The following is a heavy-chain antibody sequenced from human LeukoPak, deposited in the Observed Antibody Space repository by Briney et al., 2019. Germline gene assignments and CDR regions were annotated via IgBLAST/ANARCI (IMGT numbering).Heavy chain of an antibody. J-gene: IGHJ6*01. CDR3: ARLFDDSSSGGMDV. Sequence: SETLSLTCAVSGGSISSSNWWSWVRQPPGKGLVWIGEIYHSGSTNYKPSLKSRVTISVDKSKNQFSLKLSSVTAADTAVYYCARLFDDSSSGGMDVWGQGTTVTVSS. CDR2: IYHSGST. V-gene: IGHV4-4*02. D-gene: IGHD6-6*01. CDR1: GGSISSSNW.